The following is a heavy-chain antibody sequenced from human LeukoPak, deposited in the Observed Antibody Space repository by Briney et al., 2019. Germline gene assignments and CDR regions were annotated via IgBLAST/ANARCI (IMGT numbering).Heavy chain of an antibody. CDR2: IKPNSGGT. J-gene: IGHJ5*02. CDR1: GYTFTGYY. CDR3: ARGQVAEYFGELSHWSGP. D-gene: IGHD3-10*01. V-gene: IGHV1-2*02. Sequence: GASVKVSCKASGYTFTGYYMHWVRQAPGQGLEWMGWIKPNSGGTNYAQKFQGRVTMTRDTSISTAYMELSRLRSDDTAVYYCARGQVAEYFGELSHWSGPWGRGTLVTVSS.